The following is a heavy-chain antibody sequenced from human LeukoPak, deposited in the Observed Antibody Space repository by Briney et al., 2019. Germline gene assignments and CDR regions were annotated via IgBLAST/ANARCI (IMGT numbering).Heavy chain of an antibody. J-gene: IGHJ3*02. D-gene: IGHD4-17*01. V-gene: IGHV1-18*01. CDR3: ARDMSSVRNAFDI. CDR2: ISAYNGNT. CDR1: GYTFTSYG. Sequence: ASVKVSCKASGYTFTSYGISWVRQAPGQGLEWMGWISAYNGNTNYAQKLQGRVTMTTDTSTSTAYMELSRLRSDDTAVYYYARDMSSVRNAFDIWGQGTMVTVSS.